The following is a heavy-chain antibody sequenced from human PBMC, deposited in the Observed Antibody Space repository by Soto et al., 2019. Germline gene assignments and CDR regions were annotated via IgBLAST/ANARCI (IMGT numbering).Heavy chain of an antibody. J-gene: IGHJ5*02. D-gene: IGHD4-17*01. CDR3: ARVQPYDYGANSGWFDP. CDR2: IFYSGAT. CDR1: GGPISSGGYY. Sequence: QVQLKESGPGLVTPSQALSLTCSVSGGPISSGGYYWSWIRQHPRKGLEWIGYIFYSGATYYNPSLKSSSFISVDTSKNQFSLRLTSVTAADTAVYYCARVQPYDYGANSGWFDPWGQGTLVTVSA. V-gene: IGHV4-31*03.